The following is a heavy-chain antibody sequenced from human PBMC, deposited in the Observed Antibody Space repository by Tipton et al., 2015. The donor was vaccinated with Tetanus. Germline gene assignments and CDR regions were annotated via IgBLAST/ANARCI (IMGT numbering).Heavy chain of an antibody. V-gene: IGHV3-74*01. CDR1: GFTFNKYW. D-gene: IGHD6-19*01. CDR3: VRDGGSSGWLAY. J-gene: IGHJ4*02. CDR2: INSHGTST. Sequence: SLRLSCAASGFTFNKYWMHWVRQAPGKGLVWLSRINSHGTSTSYADSVKGRFSISRDNAKNTLYLQMNSLRVEDTAVYYCVRDGGSSGWLAYWGQGTLVTVSS.